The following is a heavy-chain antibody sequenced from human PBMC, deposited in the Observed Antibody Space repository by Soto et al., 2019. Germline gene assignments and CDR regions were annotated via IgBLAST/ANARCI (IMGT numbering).Heavy chain of an antibody. Sequence: EVQLVESGGGLVKPGGSLRLSCAASGFTFSSYFMNWVRQAPGKGLEWVSSISTSSSYIYYADSVKGRLTISRDNAKHSLYLQMNSLRAADTAVYYCARAATLWFGGSDYWGQGTLVTVSS. D-gene: IGHD3-10*01. J-gene: IGHJ4*02. CDR1: GFTFSSYF. CDR2: ISTSSSYI. CDR3: ARAATLWFGGSDY. V-gene: IGHV3-21*01.